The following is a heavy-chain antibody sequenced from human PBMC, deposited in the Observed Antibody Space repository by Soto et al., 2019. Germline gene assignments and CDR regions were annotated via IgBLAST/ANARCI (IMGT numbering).Heavy chain of an antibody. D-gene: IGHD6-13*01. CDR2: IGTAGDT. Sequence: EVQLVESGGGLVQPGGSLRLSCAASGFTFSSYDMHWVRQATGKGLEWVSAIGTAGDTYYPGSVKGRFTISRENAQNSLYLQMNSLRVGDTAGYYCARGSIAAAGLFDYWVQGTLVTVSS. J-gene: IGHJ4*02. CDR1: GFTFSSYD. V-gene: IGHV3-13*01. CDR3: ARGSIAAAGLFDY.